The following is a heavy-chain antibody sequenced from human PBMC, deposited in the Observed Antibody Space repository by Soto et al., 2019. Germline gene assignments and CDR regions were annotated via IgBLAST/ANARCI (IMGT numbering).Heavy chain of an antibody. V-gene: IGHV3-74*01. CDR2: VNNDETTT. D-gene: IGHD1-7*01. Sequence: EVQLVESGGGLVQPGGSLRLSCAASGFTFSRDWMHWVRQAPGKGLEWVSRVNNDETTTNYADSVKGRFTISRDNAKNTLYLLMNSLSAVDTAMYFCARGATANYYQDSWGQGTLVTVSP. CDR3: ARGATANYYQDS. CDR1: GFTFSRDW. J-gene: IGHJ4*02.